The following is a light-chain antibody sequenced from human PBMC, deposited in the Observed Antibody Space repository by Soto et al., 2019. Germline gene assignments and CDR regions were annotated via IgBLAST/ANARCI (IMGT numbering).Light chain of an antibody. CDR1: QSVSSY. Sequence: EIVLTQSPATLSLSPGERATLSCRASQSVSSYLAWYQQKPGQAPRLLIYDASNRATGIPARFSGSGSGTAFPLTISSPEPDDFAVYYCQKRSNWPSFTFGPENNVDIK. J-gene: IGKJ3*01. V-gene: IGKV3-11*01. CDR2: DAS. CDR3: QKRSNWPSFT.